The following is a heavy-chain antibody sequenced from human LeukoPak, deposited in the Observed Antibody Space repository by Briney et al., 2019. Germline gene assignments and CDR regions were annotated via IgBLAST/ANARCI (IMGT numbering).Heavy chain of an antibody. J-gene: IGHJ4*02. V-gene: IGHV3-15*01. CDR3: TTPLTTVTTKPFDY. Sequence: GGSLRLSCAASGITFINAWMNWVRQAPGKGLEWVGRIKSLSDGGTTEYAAPVEGRFTISRDDRKNTVYLQLNSLKMEDTAVYCCTTPLTTVTTKPFDYWGQGTLVTVSS. CDR2: IKSLSDGGTT. D-gene: IGHD4-11*01. CDR1: GITFINAW.